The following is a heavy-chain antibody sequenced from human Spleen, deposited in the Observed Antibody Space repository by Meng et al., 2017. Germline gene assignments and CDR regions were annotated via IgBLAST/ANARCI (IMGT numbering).Heavy chain of an antibody. CDR2: IIPIFGTA. J-gene: IGHJ4*02. CDR3: AKDKGGYDYAGDY. Sequence: SVKVSCKASGGTFSSYAISWVRQAPGQGLEWMGGIIPIFGTANYAQKFQGRVTITTDESTSTAYMELSSLRSEDTAVYYCAKDKGGYDYAGDYWGQGTLVTVSS. V-gene: IGHV1-69*05. D-gene: IGHD5-12*01. CDR1: GGTFSSYA.